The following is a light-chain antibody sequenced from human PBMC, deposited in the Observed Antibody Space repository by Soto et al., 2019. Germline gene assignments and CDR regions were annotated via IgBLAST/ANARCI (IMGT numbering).Light chain of an antibody. CDR1: QSVNIH. V-gene: IGKV3D-15*01. CDR3: QQRSNWPPIT. CDR2: GAS. Sequence: EIVMTQSPATLSVSPGERATLSCRSSQSVNIHLAWYQQKPRQAPRLLIYGASARATGITAKFSGSGSGTEFTLTISSLEPEDFAVYYCQQRSNWPPITFGQGTRLEIK. J-gene: IGKJ5*01.